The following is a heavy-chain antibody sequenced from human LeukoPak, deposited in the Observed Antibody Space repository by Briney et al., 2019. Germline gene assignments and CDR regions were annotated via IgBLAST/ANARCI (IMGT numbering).Heavy chain of an antibody. CDR3: AKDLGHYYDSSGTQFDY. CDR1: GFTFSSYA. V-gene: IGHV3-23*01. J-gene: IGHJ4*02. CDR2: ISGSGGST. Sequence: PGGSLRLSCAASGFTFSSYAMSWVRQAPGKGLEWVSAISGSGGSTYYADSVKGRFTISRDNSKNTLYLQMNSLRAEDTAVYYCAKDLGHYYDSSGTQFDYWGQGTLVTVSS. D-gene: IGHD3-22*01.